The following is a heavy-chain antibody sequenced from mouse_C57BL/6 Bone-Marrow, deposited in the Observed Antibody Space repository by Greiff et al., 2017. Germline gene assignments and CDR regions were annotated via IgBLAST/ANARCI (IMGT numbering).Heavy chain of an antibody. CDR2: INPGSGGT. CDR3: ARSKNWDSWFAY. Sequence: VQLQQSGAELVRPGTSVKLSCKASGYAFTNYLIEWVKQRPGQGLEWIGVINPGSGGTNYNEKFKGKATLTADKSSSTAYMPLSSLTSEDSAVYFCARSKNWDSWFAYWGQGTLVTVSA. J-gene: IGHJ3*01. CDR1: GYAFTNYL. D-gene: IGHD4-1*01. V-gene: IGHV1-54*01.